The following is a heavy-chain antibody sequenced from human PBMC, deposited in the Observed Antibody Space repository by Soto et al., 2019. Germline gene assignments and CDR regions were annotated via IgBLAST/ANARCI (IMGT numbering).Heavy chain of an antibody. CDR2: INAGNGNT. J-gene: IGHJ4*02. CDR1: GYTFTSYA. Sequence: WASVKVSCKASGYTFTSYAMHWVRQAPGQRLEWMGWINAGNGNTKYSQKFQGRVTITRDTSASTAYMELSSLRSEDTAVYYCARVSTSGWYYFDYWGQGTLVTVSS. V-gene: IGHV1-3*01. D-gene: IGHD6-19*01. CDR3: ARVSTSGWYYFDY.